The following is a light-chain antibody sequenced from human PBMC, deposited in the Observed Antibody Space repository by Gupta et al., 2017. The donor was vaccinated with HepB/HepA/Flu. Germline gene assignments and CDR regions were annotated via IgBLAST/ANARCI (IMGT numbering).Light chain of an antibody. CDR3: QQENNWAPT. CDR1: QSVSSN. Sequence: EIVMPQSPATLSVSPGDRATLSCRASQSVSSNLAWYQQKPGQAPRLLMYGASTRATGILDRFSGSGSGREFTLTIISLQSEDFAVYYCQQENNWAPTFGQGTKVEIK. CDR2: GAS. V-gene: IGKV3-15*01. J-gene: IGKJ1*01.